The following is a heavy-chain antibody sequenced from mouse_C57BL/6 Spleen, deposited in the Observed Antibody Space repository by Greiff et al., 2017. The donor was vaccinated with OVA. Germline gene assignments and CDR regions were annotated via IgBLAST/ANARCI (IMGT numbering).Heavy chain of an antibody. J-gene: IGHJ1*03. Sequence: VQLQQSGAELVRPGASVTLSCKASGYTFTDYEMHWVKQTPVHGLEWIGAIDPETGGTAYNQKFKGKAILTADKSSSTAYMQLRSLTSEDSAVYYSTRDNSSSYDYEGWGTGTTVTV. D-gene: IGHD1-1*01. CDR2: IDPETGGT. V-gene: IGHV1-15*01. CDR1: GYTFTDYE. CDR3: TRDNSSSYDYEG.